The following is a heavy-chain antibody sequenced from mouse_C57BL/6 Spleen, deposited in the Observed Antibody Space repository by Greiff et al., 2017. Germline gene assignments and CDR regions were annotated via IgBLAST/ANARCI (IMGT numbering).Heavy chain of an antibody. CDR1: GYAFSSYW. CDR2: IYPGDGDT. J-gene: IGHJ2*01. D-gene: IGHD1-1*01. V-gene: IGHV1-80*01. Sequence: VQLQQSGAELVKPGASVKISCKASGYAFSSYWMNWVKQRPGKGLEWIGQIYPGDGDTNYNGKFKGKATLTADKSSSTAYMQLSSLTSEDSAVYFCARGGLITTVVAHFDYWGQGTTLTVSS. CDR3: ARGGLITTVVAHFDY.